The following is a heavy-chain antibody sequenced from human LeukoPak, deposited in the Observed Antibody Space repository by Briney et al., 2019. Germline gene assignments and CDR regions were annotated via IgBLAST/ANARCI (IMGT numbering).Heavy chain of an antibody. CDR3: ARAPWKDY. CDR2: INHSGST. D-gene: IGHD1-1*01. Sequence: SETLSLTCAVYGGSFSGYYWSWIRQPPGKGLEWIGEINHSGSTNYNPSLKSRVTISVDTSKNQFSLKLSSVTAADTAVYYCARAPWKDYWGQGTLVTVSS. J-gene: IGHJ4*02. CDR1: GGSFSGYY. V-gene: IGHV4-34*01.